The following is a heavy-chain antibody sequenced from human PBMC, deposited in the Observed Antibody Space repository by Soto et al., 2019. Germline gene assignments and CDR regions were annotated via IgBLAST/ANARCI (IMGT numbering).Heavy chain of an antibody. J-gene: IGHJ5*02. CDR1: GGTFSSYA. CDR2: IIPIFGTA. V-gene: IGHV1-69*13. Sequence: SVKVSCKASGGTFSSYAISWVRQAPGQVLEWMGGIIPIFGTANYAQKFQGRVTITADESTSTAYMELSSLRSEDTAVYYCARSELVVVITESYNWFDPWGQGTLVTVSS. CDR3: ARSELVVVITESYNWFDP. D-gene: IGHD3-22*01.